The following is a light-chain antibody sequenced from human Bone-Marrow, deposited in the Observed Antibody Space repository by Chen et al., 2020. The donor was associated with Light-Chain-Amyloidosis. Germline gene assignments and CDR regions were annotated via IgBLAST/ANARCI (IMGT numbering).Light chain of an antibody. CDR2: GAS. CDR3: QQYNNWPYT. CDR1: QSVSSN. V-gene: IGKV3-15*01. Sequence: EIVMTQSPATLSVSPGERATLSCRASQSVSSNLAWYQQKPGQAPRLLLYGASTRATGIPARFSGSGSGTEFTLTISSLLSTDFAVYYCQQYNNWPYTFGQGTKLEIK. J-gene: IGKJ2*01.